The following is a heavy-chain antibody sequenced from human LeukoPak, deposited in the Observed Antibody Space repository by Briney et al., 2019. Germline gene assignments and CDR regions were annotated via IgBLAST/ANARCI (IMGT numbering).Heavy chain of an antibody. CDR2: ISSSSSYI. CDR1: GFTFSIYS. J-gene: IGHJ4*02. V-gene: IGHV3-21*01. D-gene: IGHD2-2*01. CDR3: ASQVVVPAARLFDY. Sequence: GGSLRLSCAASGFTFSIYSMNWVRQAPGKGLEWVSSISSSSSYIYYADSVKGRFTISRDNAKNSLYLQMNSLRAEDTAVYYCASQVVVPAARLFDYWGQGTLVTVSS.